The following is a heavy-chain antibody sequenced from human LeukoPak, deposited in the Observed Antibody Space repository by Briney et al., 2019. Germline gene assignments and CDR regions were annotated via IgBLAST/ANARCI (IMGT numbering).Heavy chain of an antibody. CDR2: ISGSGGST. Sequence: GGSLRLSCAASGFTFSSYAMSWVRQAPGKGLEWVSAISGSGGSTYYADSVKGRFTISRDNYKNTLYLQMNSLRAEDTAVYYCAKDDYYDSSGYRPGYYYMDVWGKGTTVTVSS. V-gene: IGHV3-23*01. CDR1: GFTFSSYA. CDR3: AKDDYYDSSGYRPGYYYMDV. D-gene: IGHD3-22*01. J-gene: IGHJ6*03.